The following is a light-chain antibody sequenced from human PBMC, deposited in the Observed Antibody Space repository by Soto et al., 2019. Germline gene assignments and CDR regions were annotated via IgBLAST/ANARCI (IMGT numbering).Light chain of an antibody. CDR3: QQYNNWHLALT. J-gene: IGKJ4*01. V-gene: IGKV3-15*01. CDR1: QSVSSN. CDR2: GAS. Sequence: EIVMTQSPATLSVSPGERATLSCRASQSVSSNLAWYQQKPGQAPRLLIYGASTRATGIPARFSGSGSGTEFTLTISILQSEAFAVDYYQQYNNWHLALTFGGGTKVEIK.